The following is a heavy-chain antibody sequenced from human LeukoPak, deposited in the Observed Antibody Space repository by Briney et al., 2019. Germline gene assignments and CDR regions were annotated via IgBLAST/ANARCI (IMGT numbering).Heavy chain of an antibody. J-gene: IGHJ6*03. CDR2: IYYSGST. D-gene: IGHD3-3*01. Sequence: NTSETLSLTCTVSGGSISSYYWSWIRQPPGKGLEWIGYIYYSGSTNYNPSLKSRVTISVDTSKNQFSLKLSSVTAADTAVYYCATAGYDFWSGYSTYYYMDVWGKGTTVTVSS. CDR1: GGSISSYY. CDR3: ATAGYDFWSGYSTYYYMDV. V-gene: IGHV4-59*12.